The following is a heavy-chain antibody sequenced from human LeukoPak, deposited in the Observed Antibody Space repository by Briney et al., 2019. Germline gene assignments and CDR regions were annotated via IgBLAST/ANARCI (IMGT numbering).Heavy chain of an antibody. CDR2: INPNSGGT. CDR1: GYTFTGYY. CDR3: ARESIAVAGTGYGMDV. J-gene: IGHJ6*02. V-gene: IGHV1-2*02. D-gene: IGHD6-19*01. Sequence: RASVRVSCKASGYTFTGYYMHWVRQAPGQGLEWMGWINPNSGGTNYAQKFQGRVTMTRDTSISTAYMELSRLRSDDTAVYYCARESIAVAGTGYGMDVWGQGTTVTVSS.